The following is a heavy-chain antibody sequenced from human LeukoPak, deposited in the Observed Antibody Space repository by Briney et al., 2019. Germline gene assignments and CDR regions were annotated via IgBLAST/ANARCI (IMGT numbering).Heavy chain of an antibody. CDR3: ARGHSSSWYYFDY. Sequence: SETLSLTCAVYGGSFSGYYWSWIRQPPGKGLEWIGEINHSGSTNYNPSLKCRVTISVDTSKNQFSLKLSSVTAADTAVYYCARGHSSSWYYFDYWGQGTLVTVSS. V-gene: IGHV4-34*01. CDR1: GGSFSGYY. J-gene: IGHJ4*02. CDR2: INHSGST. D-gene: IGHD6-13*01.